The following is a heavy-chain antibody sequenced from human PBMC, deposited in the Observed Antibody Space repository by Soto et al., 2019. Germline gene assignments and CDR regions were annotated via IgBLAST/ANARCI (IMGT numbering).Heavy chain of an antibody. CDR3: AIWRTLGYCSGGSCYELDY. CDR1: GGSISTRSSY. D-gene: IGHD2-15*01. V-gene: IGHV4-39*01. Sequence: SETLSLTCTVSGGSISTRSSYWGWIRQPPGKGLEWIGSIYYIGSTYYNPSLKSRVTISIDSSKNRFSLNLSSVTTADTAVYYCAIWRTLGYCSGGSCYELDYWGQGTLVTVSS. J-gene: IGHJ4*02. CDR2: IYYIGST.